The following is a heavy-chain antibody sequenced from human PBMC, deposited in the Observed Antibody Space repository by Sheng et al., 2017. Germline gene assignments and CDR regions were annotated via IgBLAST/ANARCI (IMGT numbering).Heavy chain of an antibody. CDR2: IYYSGST. J-gene: IGHJ4*02. CDR1: GGSISSSSYY. D-gene: IGHD3-22*01. CDR3: ARDPNDSSGYPQNYFDY. Sequence: QLQLQESGPGLVKPSETLSLTCTVSGGSISSSSYYWGWIRQPPGKGLEWIGSIYYSGSTYYNPSLKSRVTISVDTSKNQFSLKLSSVTAADTAVYYCARDPNDSSGYPQNYFDYLGQGTLVTVSS. V-gene: IGHV4-39*07.